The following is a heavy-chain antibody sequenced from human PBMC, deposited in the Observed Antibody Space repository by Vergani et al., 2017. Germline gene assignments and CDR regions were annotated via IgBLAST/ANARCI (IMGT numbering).Heavy chain of an antibody. D-gene: IGHD2-2*01. V-gene: IGHV4-34*01. CDR2: INHSGST. CDR3: AIGRHCSSTSCYYCLEWFPSFDY. Sequence: QVQLQQWGAGLLKPSETLSLTCAVYGGSFSGYYWSWIRQPPGKGLEWIGEINHSGSTKYNPSLKSRVTLSVDTSKNQFSLKLSSVPAAETAVSYCAIGRHCSSTSCYYCLEWFPSFDYWGQGTLVTVSS. CDR1: GGSFSGYY. J-gene: IGHJ4*02.